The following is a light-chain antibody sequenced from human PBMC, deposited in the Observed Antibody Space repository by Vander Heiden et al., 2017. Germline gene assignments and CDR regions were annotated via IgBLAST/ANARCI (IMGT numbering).Light chain of an antibody. Sequence: DIQMTQPPFPRSASVGDRVTITCRASQSISSYLNWYQQKPGKAPKLLIYAASSLQSGVPSRFSGSGSGTDFTLTISSLQPEDFATYYCQQSYSTPQTFGQGTKVEIK. CDR1: QSISSY. CDR2: AAS. J-gene: IGKJ1*01. CDR3: QQSYSTPQT. V-gene: IGKV1-39*01.